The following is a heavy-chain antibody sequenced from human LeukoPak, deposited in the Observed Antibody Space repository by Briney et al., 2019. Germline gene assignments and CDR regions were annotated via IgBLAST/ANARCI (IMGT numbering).Heavy chain of an antibody. V-gene: IGHV3-23*01. Sequence: GGSLRLSCAASGFTFSSYAMSWVRQAPGKGLEWVSAISGSGGSTYYADSVKVRFTISRDNSKNTLYLQMNSLRAEDTAVYYCAKSRGYYYDSLDYWGQGTLVTVSS. CDR2: ISGSGGST. J-gene: IGHJ4*02. D-gene: IGHD3-22*01. CDR1: GFTFSSYA. CDR3: AKSRGYYYDSLDY.